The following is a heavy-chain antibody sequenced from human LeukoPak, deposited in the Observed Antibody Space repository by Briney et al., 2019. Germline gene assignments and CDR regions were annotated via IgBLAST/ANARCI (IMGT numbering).Heavy chain of an antibody. CDR1: GYTFTSYY. D-gene: IGHD3-10*01. J-gene: IGHJ5*02. CDR2: INPRGGST. V-gene: IGHV1-46*03. Sequence: ASVKVSCKASGYTFTSYYMHWVRQAPGKGLEWMGIINPRGGSTSYAQKFQGRVTMTRDTSTSTVYMELSSLRSEDTAVYYCARSMVRVPGDPWGQGTLVTVSS. CDR3: ARSMVRVPGDP.